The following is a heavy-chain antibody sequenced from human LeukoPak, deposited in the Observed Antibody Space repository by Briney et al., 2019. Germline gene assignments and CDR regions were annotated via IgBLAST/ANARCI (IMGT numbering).Heavy chain of an antibody. D-gene: IGHD6-6*01. Sequence: ASVKVSCKASGYTFTGYYMHWVRQAPGQGLEWMGWINPNSGGTNYAQKFQGRVTITADESTSTAYMELNSLRSEDAAVYYCARDGPSSSSSDLGANPFDYWGQGTLVTVSS. CDR3: ARDGPSSSSSDLGANPFDY. J-gene: IGHJ4*02. CDR1: GYTFTGYY. V-gene: IGHV1-2*02. CDR2: INPNSGGT.